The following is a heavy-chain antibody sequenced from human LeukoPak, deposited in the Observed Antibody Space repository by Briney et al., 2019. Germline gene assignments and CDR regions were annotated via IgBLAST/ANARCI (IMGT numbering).Heavy chain of an antibody. Sequence: GGSLRLSCATSGFTFSDYYIDWVRQAPGKELEWVGNINPDGTVKNHVDSVKGRFIISRDNTKNSLYLEMSSLTVEDTAVYFCAKNMGWQQFDYWGQGILVTVSS. CDR1: GFTFSDYY. J-gene: IGHJ4*02. D-gene: IGHD5-24*01. V-gene: IGHV3-7*01. CDR3: AKNMGWQQFDY. CDR2: INPDGTVK.